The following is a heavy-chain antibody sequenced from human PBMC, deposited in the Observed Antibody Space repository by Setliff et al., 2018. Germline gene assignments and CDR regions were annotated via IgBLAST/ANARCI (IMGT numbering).Heavy chain of an antibody. D-gene: IGHD3-3*01. CDR1: GGSISSGSDY. CDR3: ARMSGFLYMDV. J-gene: IGHJ6*03. Sequence: KPSETLSLTCSVSGGSISSGSDYWTWIRQPAGKGLEWIGHIYTRGITNYNPSLKSRVTISVDTSKNQFSLKVTSVTAADTAVYYCARMSGFLYMDVWGKGTAVTVSS. CDR2: IYTRGIT. V-gene: IGHV4-61*09.